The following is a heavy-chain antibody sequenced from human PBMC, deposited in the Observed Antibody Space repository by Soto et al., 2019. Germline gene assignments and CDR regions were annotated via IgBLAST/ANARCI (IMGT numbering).Heavy chain of an antibody. CDR3: ARGHTFPCDFWGGYYPLSLPYFMAV. CDR1: GGSISSYY. V-gene: IGHV4-59*01. Sequence: PSETLSLTCTVSGGSISSYYWSWIRQPPGKGLEWIGYIYYSGSTNYNPSLKSRVTISVDTSKNQFSLKLSSVTAADAAVYSCARGHTFPCDFWGGYYPLSLPYFMAVWAKGTTVTVSS. CDR2: IYYSGST. D-gene: IGHD3-3*01. J-gene: IGHJ6*03.